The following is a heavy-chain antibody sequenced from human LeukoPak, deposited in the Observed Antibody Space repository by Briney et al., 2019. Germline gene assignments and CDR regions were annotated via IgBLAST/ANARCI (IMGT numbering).Heavy chain of an antibody. CDR2: ISGSDSRT. J-gene: IGHJ4*02. D-gene: IGHD6-19*01. CDR3: AKVSDSSGWYYFDY. V-gene: IGHV3-23*01. CDR1: GFTFSDHA. Sequence: GGSLRLSCAASGFTFSDHAMSWVRQAPGKGLEWVSAISGSDSRTYYADSVKGRFTISRDPSKNTLYLQMNSLRAEDTAVYYCAKVSDSSGWYYFDYWGQGTLVTVSS.